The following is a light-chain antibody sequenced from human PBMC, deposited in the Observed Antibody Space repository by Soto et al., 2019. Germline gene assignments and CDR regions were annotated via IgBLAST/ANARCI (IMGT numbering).Light chain of an antibody. CDR1: NIGSKS. Sequence: SYVLTQPPSVSVAPGKTARITCGGNNIGSKSVHWYQQKPGQAPVLVIYYDSDRPSGIPERFSGSNSGNTATLTIRRVEAGDEADYYCQVWDSSSDRVFGGGTKLTVL. CDR3: QVWDSSSDRV. V-gene: IGLV3-21*04. J-gene: IGLJ2*01. CDR2: YDS.